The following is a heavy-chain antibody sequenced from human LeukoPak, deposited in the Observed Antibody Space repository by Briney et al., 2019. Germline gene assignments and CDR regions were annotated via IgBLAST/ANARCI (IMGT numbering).Heavy chain of an antibody. V-gene: IGHV3-48*03. J-gene: IGHJ4*02. CDR2: ISSSGSTI. D-gene: IGHD3-10*01. Sequence: GGSLRLSCAASGFTFSSYEMNWVRQAPGKGLEWVSYISSSGSTIYYADSVKGRFTISRDNAKNSLYLQMNSLRAEDTAVYYCARDLPRDYYGSGSEWGQGTLVTVSS. CDR3: ARDLPRDYYGSGSE. CDR1: GFTFSSYE.